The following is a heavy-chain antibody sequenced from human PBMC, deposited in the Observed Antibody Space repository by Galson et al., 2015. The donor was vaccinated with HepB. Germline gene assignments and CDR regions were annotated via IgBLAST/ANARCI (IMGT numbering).Heavy chain of an antibody. CDR1: GFTFSSYA. J-gene: IGHJ4*02. D-gene: IGHD5-24*01. CDR3: ARDPGEAVEMATHFDY. CDR2: ISYDGSNK. V-gene: IGHV3-30*04. Sequence: LRLSCAASGFTFSSYAMHWVRQAPGKGLEWVAVISYDGSNKYYADSVKGRFTISRDNSKNTLYLQMNSLRAEDTAVYYCARDPGEAVEMATHFDYWGQGTLVTVSS.